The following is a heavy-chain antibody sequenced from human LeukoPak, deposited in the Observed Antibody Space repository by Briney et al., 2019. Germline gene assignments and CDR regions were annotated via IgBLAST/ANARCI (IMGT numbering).Heavy chain of an antibody. Sequence: PSETLSLTCAVSGYSISSGYYWGWIRQPPGKGLGWIGSIYHSGSTYYNPSLKSRVTISVDTSKNQFSLKLSSVTAADTAVYYCARHTASGYYDSSGYYPLPFDYWGQGTLVTVSS. D-gene: IGHD3-22*01. CDR1: GYSISSGYY. CDR3: ARHTASGYYDSSGYYPLPFDY. CDR2: IYHSGST. J-gene: IGHJ4*02. V-gene: IGHV4-38-2*01.